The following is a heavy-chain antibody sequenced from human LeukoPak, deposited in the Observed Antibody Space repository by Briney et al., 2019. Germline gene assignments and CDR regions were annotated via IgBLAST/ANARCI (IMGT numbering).Heavy chain of an antibody. J-gene: IGHJ4*02. CDR1: GGSISSSSYY. D-gene: IGHD1-7*01. V-gene: IGHV4-39*07. Sequence: SETLSLTCTVSGGSISSSSYYWGWIRQPPGKGLEWIGSIYYSGSTYYNPSLKSRVTISVDTSKSQFSLKLSSVTAADTAVYYCARDNAELELRGFLNYWGQGTLVTVSS. CDR3: ARDNAELELRGFLNY. CDR2: IYYSGST.